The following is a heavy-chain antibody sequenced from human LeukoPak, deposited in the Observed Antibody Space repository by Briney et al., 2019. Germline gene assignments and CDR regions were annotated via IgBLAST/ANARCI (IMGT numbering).Heavy chain of an antibody. CDR1: GFSVSSNY. J-gene: IGHJ4*02. D-gene: IGHD6-19*01. Sequence: GGSLRLSCSASGFSVSSNYMAWVRQAPGKGVEWVSVIYNGGSTKYGDSVKDRFTISRDNSKNTLHLQMNSLRAEDTALYYCARASRWLAFDDWGQGALVTVSA. CDR3: ARASRWLAFDD. CDR2: IYNGGST. V-gene: IGHV3-66*01.